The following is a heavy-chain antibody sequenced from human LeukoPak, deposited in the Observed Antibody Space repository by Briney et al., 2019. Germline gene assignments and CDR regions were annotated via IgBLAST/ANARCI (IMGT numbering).Heavy chain of an antibody. Sequence: GGSLRLSCAGSGFTFSTFSFNWVRQARGKGLEWVSSISSGSAHIYYADSVKGRFTISRDNAKNSLFLQMNSLRAEHTAIYYCAFVPRAYYYYMDVWGKGTTVTISS. J-gene: IGHJ6*03. CDR3: AFVPRAYYYYMDV. V-gene: IGHV3-21*01. CDR2: ISSGSAHI. D-gene: IGHD6-6*01. CDR1: GFTFSTFS.